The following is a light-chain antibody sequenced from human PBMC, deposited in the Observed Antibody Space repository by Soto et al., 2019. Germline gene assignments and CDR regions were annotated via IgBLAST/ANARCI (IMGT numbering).Light chain of an antibody. CDR1: ENVNGH. Sequence: IQMTQSPNTLSASVGDSVAVTCRASENVNGHLALYQQKPGKAPKLLIYEASILESGVPSRFSGSGFGTEFTLTINGLLPEDFVTYYCQQYNNWPSFGQGTKVDIK. CDR3: QQYNNWPS. J-gene: IGKJ1*01. V-gene: IGKV1-5*03. CDR2: EAS.